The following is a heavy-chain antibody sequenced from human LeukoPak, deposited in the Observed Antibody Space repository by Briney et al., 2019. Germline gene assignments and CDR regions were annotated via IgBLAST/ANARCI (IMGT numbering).Heavy chain of an antibody. D-gene: IGHD3-16*02. CDR3: ARDDSAYDYVWGSYRYYFDY. CDR2: IKQDGSEK. V-gene: IGHV3-7*01. CDR1: GFTFSSYW. J-gene: IGHJ4*02. Sequence: GGSLRLSCAASGFTFSSYWMSWVRQAPGKGLEWVANIKQDGSEKYYVDSVKGRFTISRDNAKNSLYLQMNSLRAEDTAVYYCARDDSAYDYVWGSYRYYFDYWGQGTLVTVSS.